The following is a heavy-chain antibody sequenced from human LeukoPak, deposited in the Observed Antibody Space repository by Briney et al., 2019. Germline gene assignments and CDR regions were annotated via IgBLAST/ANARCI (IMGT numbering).Heavy chain of an antibody. Sequence: SVKVSCKASGGTFSSYAISWVRQAPGQGLEWMGGIIPIFGTANYAQKFQGRVTITADESTSTAYMELRSLRSDDTAVYYCAREYGYYMDVWGKGTTVTVSS. CDR3: AREYGYYMDV. CDR2: IIPIFGTA. D-gene: IGHD2-8*01. J-gene: IGHJ6*03. V-gene: IGHV1-69*13. CDR1: GGTFSSYA.